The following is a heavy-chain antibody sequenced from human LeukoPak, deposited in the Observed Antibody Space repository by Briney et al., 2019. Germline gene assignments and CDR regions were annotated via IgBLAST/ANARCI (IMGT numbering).Heavy chain of an antibody. Sequence: PGGSLRLSCAASGFTFNTYGMHWVRQAPGKGLEWVAVIWFDGTNKYYADSVKGRFTISRDNSGNTLYLQMNSLTADDTAVYYCAKEHIGHAAKGDMDVWGEGATVTVSS. V-gene: IGHV3-33*06. CDR2: IWFDGTNK. CDR1: GFTFNTYG. J-gene: IGHJ6*03. CDR3: AKEHIGHAAKGDMDV. D-gene: IGHD2-21*01.